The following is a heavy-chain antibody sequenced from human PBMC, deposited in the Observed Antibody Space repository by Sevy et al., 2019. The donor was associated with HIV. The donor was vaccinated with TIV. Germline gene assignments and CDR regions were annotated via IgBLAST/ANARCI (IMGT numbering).Heavy chain of an antibody. CDR1: GFTFSSYA. V-gene: IGHV3-23*01. CDR2: ISGSGGST. J-gene: IGHJ4*02. D-gene: IGHD3-22*01. CDR3: AKGPFYYYDSSGYYEGLDY. Sequence: GGSLRLSCAASGFTFSSYAMSWVRQAPGKGLEWVSAISGSGGSTYYADSVKGRFTISRDNSKNTLYQQMNSLRAEDTAVYYCAKGPFYYYDSSGYYEGLDYWGQGTLVTVSS.